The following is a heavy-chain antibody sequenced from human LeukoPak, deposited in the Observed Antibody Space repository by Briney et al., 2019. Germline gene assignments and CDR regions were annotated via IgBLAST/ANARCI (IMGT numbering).Heavy chain of an antibody. CDR2: IYYSGNA. V-gene: IGHV4-39*07. D-gene: IGHD1-26*01. CDR3: ARGLLVGAHFLDY. J-gene: IGHJ4*02. CDR1: GGSISSSSYY. Sequence: PSETLSLTCTVSGGSISSSSYYWSWIRQPPGKGLEWIGSIYYSGNAVYNASLKSRVTISVDTSKNQFSLKLSSVTAADTAVYYCARGLLVGAHFLDYWGQGTLVTVSS.